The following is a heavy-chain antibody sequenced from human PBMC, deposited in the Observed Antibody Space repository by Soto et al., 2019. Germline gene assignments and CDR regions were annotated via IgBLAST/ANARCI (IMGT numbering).Heavy chain of an antibody. V-gene: IGHV3-21*01. CDR3: TRDASRDSSARGWFDP. CDR2: ISSNSAYI. Sequence: PVGSLRLSCAASGFTFHSFTMNWVRQAPGKGLEWVSTISSNSAYIYYTDALRGHFTISRDNAKNSLHLQMNSLRAEDTAVYYCTRDASRDSSARGWFDPWGPGTLVTVSS. CDR1: GFTFHSFT. D-gene: IGHD6-13*01. J-gene: IGHJ5*02.